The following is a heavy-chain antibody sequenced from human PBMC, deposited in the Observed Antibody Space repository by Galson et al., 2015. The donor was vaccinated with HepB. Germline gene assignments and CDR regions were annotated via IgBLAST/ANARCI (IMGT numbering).Heavy chain of an antibody. Sequence: CAISGDSVSSSSAAWNWIRQSPSRGLEWLGRTYYRSKWYADYALPVKSRITIAPDTSKNHFSLQLNSVTPADAAVYHCAREAEHCGGDCFYDSWGQGILVTVSS. CDR2: TYYRSKWYA. CDR1: GDSVSSSSAA. CDR3: AREAEHCGGDCFYDS. V-gene: IGHV6-1*01. J-gene: IGHJ4*02. D-gene: IGHD2-21*02.